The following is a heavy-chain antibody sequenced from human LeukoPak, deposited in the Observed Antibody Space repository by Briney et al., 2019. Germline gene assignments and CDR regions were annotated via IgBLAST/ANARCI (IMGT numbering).Heavy chain of an antibody. CDR1: GFTFSTYW. J-gene: IGHJ6*03. D-gene: IGHD3-3*01. CDR2: IKQDGSEQ. Sequence: GGSLRLSCAASGFTFSTYWMGWVRQAPGKGLEWVANIKQDGSEQYYVDSVSGRFTISRDNAKNSLYLQMNSLRAEDTAVYYCARGRPLEWLGRNYYYYYYMDVWGKGTTVTVSS. CDR3: ARGRPLEWLGRNYYYYYYMDV. V-gene: IGHV3-7*01.